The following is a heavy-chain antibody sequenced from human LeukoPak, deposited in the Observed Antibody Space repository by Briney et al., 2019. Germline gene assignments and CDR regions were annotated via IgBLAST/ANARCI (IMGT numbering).Heavy chain of an antibody. Sequence: PGGSLRLSCAASGFTFSSYAMSWVRQAPGKGLEWVSAISGSGGSTYYADSVKGRFTISRDNSKNTLYLQMNSLRAEDTAVYYCAREGRAYYYDSSGYPLRYYFDYWGQGTLVTVSS. CDR1: GFTFSSYA. J-gene: IGHJ4*02. CDR2: ISGSGGST. D-gene: IGHD3-22*01. V-gene: IGHV3-23*01. CDR3: AREGRAYYYDSSGYPLRYYFDY.